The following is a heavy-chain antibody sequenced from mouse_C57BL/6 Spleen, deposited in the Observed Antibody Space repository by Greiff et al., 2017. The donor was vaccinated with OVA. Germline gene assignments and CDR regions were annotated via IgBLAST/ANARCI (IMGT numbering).Heavy chain of an antibody. CDR3: ARERVRNYFDY. D-gene: IGHD2-13*01. J-gene: IGHJ2*01. V-gene: IGHV1-22*01. CDR1: GYTFTDYN. Sequence: VQLKQSGPELVKPGASVKMSCKASGYTFTDYNMYWVKQSHGKSLEWIGYINPNTGGTSYNQKFKGKATLTVNKSSSTAYMELRSLTSEDSAVYYCARERVRNYFDYWGQGTTLTVSS. CDR2: INPNTGGT.